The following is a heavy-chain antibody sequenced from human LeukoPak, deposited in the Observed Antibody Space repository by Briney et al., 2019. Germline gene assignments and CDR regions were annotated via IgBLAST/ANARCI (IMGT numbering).Heavy chain of an antibody. V-gene: IGHV4-39*01. CDR3: ARFVTGDGAFDI. D-gene: IGHD7-27*01. CDR1: GGSISSSSYY. J-gene: IGHJ3*02. Sequence: SETLSLTCTVSGGSISSSSYYWGWIRQPPGKGLEWIGSIYYSGNTYYNPSLRRRVTISVDTSKNQFSLKLSSVTAADTAVYYCARFVTGDGAFDIWGQGTVDTVSS. CDR2: IYYSGNT.